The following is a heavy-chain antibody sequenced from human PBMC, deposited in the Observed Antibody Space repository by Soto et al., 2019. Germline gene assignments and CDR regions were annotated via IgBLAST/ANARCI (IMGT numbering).Heavy chain of an antibody. CDR3: AREGLVRYQEGFDY. Sequence: QVQLQESGPGLVKPSQTLSLTCTVSGGSISSGGYYWSWIRQHPGKGLEWIGYIYYSGSTYYNPSLKSRVTISVDTSKNQCSLKLSSVTAADTAVYYCAREGLVRYQEGFDYWGQGTLVTVSS. CDR1: GGSISSGGYY. J-gene: IGHJ4*02. D-gene: IGHD2-2*01. CDR2: IYYSGST. V-gene: IGHV4-31*03.